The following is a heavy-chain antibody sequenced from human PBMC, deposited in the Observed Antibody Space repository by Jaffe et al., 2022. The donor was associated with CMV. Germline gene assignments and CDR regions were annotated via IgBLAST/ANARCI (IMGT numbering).Heavy chain of an antibody. CDR1: GFPFNDAV. Sequence: EVQLVESGGGLVQPGGSLKLSCVASGFPFNDAVMHWVRQSSGKGLEWVGRIRSKTNNYATVYDPTVNGRFTISRDDSERTAYLQMNNLKSEDTAVYYCLSGRCSGGVCYTGGFAYWGQGTLVTVSP. V-gene: IGHV3-73*01. J-gene: IGHJ4*02. CDR3: LSGRCSGGVCYTGGFAY. CDR2: IRSKTNNYAT. D-gene: IGHD2-8*02.